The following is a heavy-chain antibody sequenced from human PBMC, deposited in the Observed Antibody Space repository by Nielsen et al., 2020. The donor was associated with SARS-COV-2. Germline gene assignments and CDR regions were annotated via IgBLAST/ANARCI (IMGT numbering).Heavy chain of an antibody. CDR1: GYTFTSYA. CDR2: INAGNGNT. J-gene: IGHJ6*02. CDR3: ARDLRFLEWFSVDYYYGMDV. V-gene: IGHV1-3*01. Sequence: ASVKVSCKTSGYTFTSYAMHWVRQAPGQRLEWMGWINAGNGNTKYSQKFQGRVTITRDTSASTAYMELSSLRSEDTAVYYCARDLRFLEWFSVDYYYGMDVWGQGTTVTVSS. D-gene: IGHD3-3*01.